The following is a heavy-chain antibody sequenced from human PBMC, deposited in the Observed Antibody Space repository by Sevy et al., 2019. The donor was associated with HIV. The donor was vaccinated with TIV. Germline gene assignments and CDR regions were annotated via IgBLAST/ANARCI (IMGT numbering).Heavy chain of an antibody. CDR1: GYTFSSYA. D-gene: IGHD3-3*01. V-gene: IGHV1-18*01. Sequence: ASVKVSCKASGYTFSSYAITWVRQAPEQGLEWMGWINVYNGNTNYAQKFQGRVTMTTDTATSTGYLELRSLRSDDTAVYYCASSAGVYYDFLSGQPLDHWGQGTLVTVSS. CDR2: INVYNGNT. CDR3: ASSAGVYYDFLSGQPLDH. J-gene: IGHJ5*02.